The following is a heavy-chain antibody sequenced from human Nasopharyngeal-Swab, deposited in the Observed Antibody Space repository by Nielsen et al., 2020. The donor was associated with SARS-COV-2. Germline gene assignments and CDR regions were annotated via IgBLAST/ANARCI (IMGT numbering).Heavy chain of an antibody. CDR3: AKYFWSGSLYYGMDV. D-gene: IGHD3-3*01. CDR2: ISGSGGST. J-gene: IGHJ6*02. Sequence: GGSLRLSCAASGFTFSSYAMSWVRQAPGKGLEWVSAISGSGGSTYYADSVKDRFTISRDNSKNTLCLQMNSLRAEDTAVYYCAKYFWSGSLYYGMDVWGQGTTVTVSS. V-gene: IGHV3-23*01. CDR1: GFTFSSYA.